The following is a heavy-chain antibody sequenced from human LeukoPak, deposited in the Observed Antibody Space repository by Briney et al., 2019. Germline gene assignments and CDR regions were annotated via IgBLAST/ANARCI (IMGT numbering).Heavy chain of an antibody. D-gene: IGHD3-10*01. Sequence: SETLSLTCTVSGGSVSSGSYYWSWVRRPPGEGLEWIGYIYYSGSTNYNPSLKSRVTRSVDTSRSQFSLKLSSVTAADTAVYYCARDGVDRGCGGNAFDIWGQGTMATVSS. CDR1: GGSVSSGSYY. CDR3: ARDGVDRGCGGNAFDI. CDR2: IYYSGST. V-gene: IGHV4-61*01. J-gene: IGHJ3*02.